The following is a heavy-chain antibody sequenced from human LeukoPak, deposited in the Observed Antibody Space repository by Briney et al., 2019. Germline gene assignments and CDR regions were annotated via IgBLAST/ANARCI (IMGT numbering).Heavy chain of an antibody. CDR1: GFXFNTYW. D-gene: IGHD3-22*01. CDR3: ARAYHADSSGWGY. J-gene: IGHJ4*02. Sequence: GGSLRLSCAASGFXFNTYWIHWIRQAPGKGLEWVSRIKTDGSSTTYADSVKGRFTISRDNAKSTLYLQMNSLRAEDTAVYYCARAYHADSSGWGYWGQGTLVTVSS. V-gene: IGHV3-74*01. CDR2: IKTDGSST.